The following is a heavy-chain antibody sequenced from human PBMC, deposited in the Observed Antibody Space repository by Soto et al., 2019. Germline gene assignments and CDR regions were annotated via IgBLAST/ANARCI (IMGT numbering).Heavy chain of an antibody. CDR3: AKDGWLAPTYFDY. Sequence: EVKVLESGGGLVQPGGSLRLSCAASGFTFSSYAMSWVRQAPGKGLEWVSAISGSGGSTYYADSVKGRFTISRDNSKNTLYLQMNCLRAEDTAVYYCAKDGWLAPTYFDYWGQGTLVTVSP. V-gene: IGHV3-23*01. CDR1: GFTFSSYA. D-gene: IGHD5-12*01. CDR2: ISGSGGST. J-gene: IGHJ4*02.